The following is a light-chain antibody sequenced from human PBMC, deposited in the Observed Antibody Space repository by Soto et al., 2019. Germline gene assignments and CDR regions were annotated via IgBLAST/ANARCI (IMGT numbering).Light chain of an antibody. CDR1: QRITTY. CDR3: QQTYSTPYT. Sequence: DIQMTQSPSSLSASVGSRVTITCRASQRITTYLNWYQQKPGEAPKLLISTSGTLQGGVPSRFSGSGSGTDFTLTITSLHPADFATYICQQTYSTPYTFGQGTKLEIK. J-gene: IGKJ2*01. V-gene: IGKV1-39*01. CDR2: TSG.